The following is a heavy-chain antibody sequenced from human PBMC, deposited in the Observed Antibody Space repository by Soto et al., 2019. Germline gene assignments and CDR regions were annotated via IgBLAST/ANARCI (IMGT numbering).Heavy chain of an antibody. CDR1: GFTFSSYW. Sequence: EVQLVESGGGLVQPGGSLRLSCAASGFTFSSYWMHWVRQAPGKGLVWVSRINSDGSSTSYADSVKGRFTISRDNAKNTLYLQMNSLRAEDTAVYYCATSSIYCTNGVCYYYYYMDVWGKGTTVTVSS. D-gene: IGHD2-8*01. V-gene: IGHV3-74*01. CDR2: INSDGSST. J-gene: IGHJ6*03. CDR3: ATSSIYCTNGVCYYYYYMDV.